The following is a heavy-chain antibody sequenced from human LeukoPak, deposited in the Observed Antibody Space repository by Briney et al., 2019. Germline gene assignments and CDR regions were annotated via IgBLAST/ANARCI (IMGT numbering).Heavy chain of an antibody. Sequence: SVKVSCKASGGTFSSYAISWVRQAPGQGLEWMGGVIPIFGTANYAQKFQGRVTITADKSTSTAYMELSSLRSEDTAVYYCASFGIAVAFFDYWGQGTLVTVSS. J-gene: IGHJ4*02. D-gene: IGHD6-19*01. CDR3: ASFGIAVAFFDY. V-gene: IGHV1-69*06. CDR2: VIPIFGTA. CDR1: GGTFSSYA.